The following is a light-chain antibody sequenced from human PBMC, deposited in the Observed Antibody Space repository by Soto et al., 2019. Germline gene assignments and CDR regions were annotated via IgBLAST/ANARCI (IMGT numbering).Light chain of an antibody. Sequence: QSALTQAPSASGSPGQSVTISCTGTSSDVGGHNYVSWYQQHPGRAPKLILYDVNNRPSGVSNHFSGSKSGNTASLVISGLQANDEADYYCSSYSTTNILVFGSGTKLTVL. CDR2: DVN. V-gene: IGLV2-14*03. J-gene: IGLJ1*01. CDR1: SSDVGGHNY. CDR3: SSYSTTNILV.